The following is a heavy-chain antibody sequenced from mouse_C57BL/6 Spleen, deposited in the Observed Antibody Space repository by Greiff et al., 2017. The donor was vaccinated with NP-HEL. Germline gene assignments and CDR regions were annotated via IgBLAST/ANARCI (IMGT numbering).Heavy chain of an antibody. CDR2: ISNGGGST. CDR3: ARLSLLNYAMDY. Sequence: EVKLMESGGGLVQPGGSLKLSCAASGFTFSDYYMYWVRQTPEKRLEWVAYISNGGGSTYYPDTVKGRFTISRDNAKNTLYLQMSRLKSEDTAMYYCARLSLLNYAMDYWGQGTSVTVSS. CDR1: GFTFSDYY. J-gene: IGHJ4*01. D-gene: IGHD2-10*01. V-gene: IGHV5-12*01.